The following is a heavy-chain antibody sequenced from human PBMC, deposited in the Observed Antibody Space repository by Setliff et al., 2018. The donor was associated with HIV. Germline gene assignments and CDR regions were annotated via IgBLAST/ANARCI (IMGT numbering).Heavy chain of an antibody. Sequence: SVKVSCKASGNTFNIYAISWVRQAPGHGPEWVGGFSPIRSIANYAQKFQGRVTTTADKSRSTAYMELSSLTSEDTAVYYCARDPSGHSYGYYFDLWGQGTLVTVSS. D-gene: IGHD5-18*01. CDR1: GNTFNIYA. J-gene: IGHJ4*02. V-gene: IGHV1-69*10. CDR3: ARDPSGHSYGYYFDL. CDR2: FSPIRSIA.